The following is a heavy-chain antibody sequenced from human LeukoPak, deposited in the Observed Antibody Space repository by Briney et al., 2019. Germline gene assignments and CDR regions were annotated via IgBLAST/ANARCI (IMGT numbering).Heavy chain of an antibody. Sequence: SETLSLTCTVSGGSINSTIHHWGWIRQPPGKGLEWIGSIYYLGGTLYNPSLKSRVTIYVDMSKNQFSLTVNPVTAEDTAVYYCASQHNGFDSWGQGTLVTVSS. CDR2: IYYLGGT. CDR1: GGSINSTIHH. CDR3: ASQHNGFDS. J-gene: IGHJ5*01. V-gene: IGHV4-39*01. D-gene: IGHD1-14*01.